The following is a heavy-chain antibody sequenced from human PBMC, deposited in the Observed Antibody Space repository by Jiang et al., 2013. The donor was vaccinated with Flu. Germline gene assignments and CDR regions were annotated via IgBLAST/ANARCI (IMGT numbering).Heavy chain of an antibody. D-gene: IGHD1-26*01. CDR1: GAYISSFS. CDR3: TKDHGGTYSFWFDP. Sequence: GPGLVKPSETLSLTCTVSGAYISSFSWSWVRQPAGKGLEWIGRIYDSGSTIYNPSVQSRISMSMDTSKNQFSLLLTSVTASDTAIYYCTKDHGGTYSFWFDPGAREPWSPSPQ. CDR2: IYDSGST. J-gene: IGHJ5*02. V-gene: IGHV4-4*07.